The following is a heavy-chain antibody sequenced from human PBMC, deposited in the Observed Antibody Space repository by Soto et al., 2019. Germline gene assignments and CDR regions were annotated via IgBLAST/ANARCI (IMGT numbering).Heavy chain of an antibody. D-gene: IGHD5-18*01. Sequence: QVQLVQSGAEVKKPGSSVKVSCKASGGTFSSYAISWVRQAPGQGLEWMGGLIPIFGTANYAQKFQGRVTITVDDSTSTAYMELSSLRSEATAVYYCARDSVRGYSYGYVFGYWGQGTLVTVSS. CDR3: ARDSVRGYSYGYVFGY. CDR2: LIPIFGTA. J-gene: IGHJ4*02. V-gene: IGHV1-69*12. CDR1: GGTFSSYA.